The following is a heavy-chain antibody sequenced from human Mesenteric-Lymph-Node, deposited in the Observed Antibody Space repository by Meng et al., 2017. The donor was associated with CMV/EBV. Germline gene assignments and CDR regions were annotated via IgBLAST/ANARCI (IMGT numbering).Heavy chain of an antibody. J-gene: IGHJ6*02. V-gene: IGHV4-61*08. Sequence: GSLRLSCTVSGGSISSGDYYWSWIRQPPGKGLEWIGYIYYSGSTNYNPSLKSRVTISVDTSKNQFSLKLSSVTAADTAVYYCARDRIVGGYYYYGMDVWGQGTTVTVSS. D-gene: IGHD1-26*01. CDR2: IYYSGST. CDR1: GGSISSGDYY. CDR3: ARDRIVGGYYYYGMDV.